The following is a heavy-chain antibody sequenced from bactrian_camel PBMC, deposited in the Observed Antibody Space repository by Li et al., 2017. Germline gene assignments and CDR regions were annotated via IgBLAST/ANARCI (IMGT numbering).Heavy chain of an antibody. J-gene: IGHJ6*01. CDR1: GITEGTNC. V-gene: IGHV3S40*01. Sequence: VQLVESGGGSVQAGGSLRLSCEVSGITEGTNCIGWFRQAPGKEREGVAAIMILGATTYYADSVKGRFTISHDSADNAAYLWMNNLGPDDTAMYYCAAEGEYGGNWCPRSVDYFGYWGQGTQVTVS. D-gene: IGHD6*01. CDR3: AAEGEYGGNWCPRSVDYFGY. CDR2: IMILGATT.